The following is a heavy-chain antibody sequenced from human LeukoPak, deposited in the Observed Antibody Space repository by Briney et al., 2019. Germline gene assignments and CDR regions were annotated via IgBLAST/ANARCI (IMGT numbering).Heavy chain of an antibody. J-gene: IGHJ4*02. CDR1: GYTFTGYY. CDR2: INPNSGGT. D-gene: IGHD3-9*01. CDR3: ARDRAVLRYFDWLLLNY. Sequence: ASVKVSCKASGYTFTGYYMHWVRQAPGQGLEWMGWINPNSGGTNYAQKFQGRVTMTRDTSISTAYMELSRLRSDDTAVYYCARDRAVLRYFDWLLLNYWGQGTLVTVSS. V-gene: IGHV1-2*02.